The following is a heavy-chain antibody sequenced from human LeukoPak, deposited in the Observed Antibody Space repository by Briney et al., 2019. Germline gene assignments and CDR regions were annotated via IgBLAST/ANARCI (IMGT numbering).Heavy chain of an antibody. J-gene: IGHJ6*03. CDR3: ARGYCSGGSCYSYYYYNYMDV. D-gene: IGHD2-15*01. Sequence: KTSETLSLTCTVSGGSISSGSYYWSWIRQPAGKGLEWIGRIYTSGTTNYNPSLKSRVTISVDTSKNQFSLKLSSVTAADTAVYYCARGYCSGGSCYSYYYYNYMDVWGKGTTVTVSS. V-gene: IGHV4-61*02. CDR1: GGSISSGSYY. CDR2: IYTSGTT.